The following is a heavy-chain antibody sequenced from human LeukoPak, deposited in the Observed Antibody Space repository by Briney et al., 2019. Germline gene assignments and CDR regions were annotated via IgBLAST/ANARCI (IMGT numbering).Heavy chain of an antibody. CDR1: GDSVSSNSAA. CDR2: TYYTSKWFN. Sequence: SQTLSLTCAISGDSVSSNSAAWNWIRQSPSRGLEWLGRTYYTSKWFNDYALSVKSRITINPDTSKNQFSLQLNSVTPEDTAVYYCARAPVATKKNYYYYYYMDVWGKGTTVTVSS. J-gene: IGHJ6*03. V-gene: IGHV6-1*01. D-gene: IGHD5-12*01. CDR3: ARAPVATKKNYYYYYYMDV.